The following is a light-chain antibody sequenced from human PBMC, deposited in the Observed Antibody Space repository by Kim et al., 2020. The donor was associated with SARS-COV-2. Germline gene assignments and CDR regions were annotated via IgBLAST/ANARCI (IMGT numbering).Light chain of an antibody. J-gene: IGLJ2*01. Sequence: VTISCTRSSRSIASNYVQWYQQRPGSAPTTVIYEDNQRPSGVPDRFSGSIDSSSNSASLTISGLKTEDEADYYCQSYDSSNQGVVFGGGTQLTGL. CDR1: SRSIASNY. V-gene: IGLV6-57*03. CDR2: EDN. CDR3: QSYDSSNQGVV.